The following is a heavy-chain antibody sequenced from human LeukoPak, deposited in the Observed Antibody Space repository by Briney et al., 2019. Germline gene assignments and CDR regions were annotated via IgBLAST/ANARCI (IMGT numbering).Heavy chain of an antibody. V-gene: IGHV1-2*02. J-gene: IGHJ3*02. CDR3: ASSSSGYYRDAFDI. CDR2: INPNSGGT. CDR1: GYTFTGYY. D-gene: IGHD3-22*01. Sequence: ASVKVSRKASGYTFTGYYMHWVRQAPGQGPEWMGWINPNSGGTNYAQKFQGRVTMTRDTSISTAYMELSRLRSEDTAVYYCASSSSGYYRDAFDIWGQGTMVTVSS.